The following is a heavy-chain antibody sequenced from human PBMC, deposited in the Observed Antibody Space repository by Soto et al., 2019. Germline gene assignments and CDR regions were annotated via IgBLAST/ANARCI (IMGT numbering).Heavy chain of an antibody. CDR2: TYYSVNT. CDR1: GDSVSSSSYY. CDR3: AGSYYSYPRYYAMDV. Sequence: SETLSLTCTVSGDSVSSSSYYWGWIRQPPGKGLEWIGNTYYSVNTYYNPSLKSRVTISVDTSKNQFSLKLTSVTAADTAVYFCAGSYYSYPRYYAMDVWGQGTTVTVSS. D-gene: IGHD3-22*01. J-gene: IGHJ6*02. V-gene: IGHV4-39*01.